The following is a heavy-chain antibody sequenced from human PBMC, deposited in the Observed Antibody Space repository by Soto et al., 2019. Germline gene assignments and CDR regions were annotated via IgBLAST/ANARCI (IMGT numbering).Heavy chain of an antibody. V-gene: IGHV2-26*01. CDR2: IFSDDDK. CDR3: ARIPGKWLSDYYYFGMDV. Sequence: SGPTLVNPTETLTLTCTVSGFSLTIPRLGVSWVRQPPGKALEWLAHIFSDDDKSYSTSLQSRLTISQDTSKSQVVLPMTNMGPADTATYYCARIPGKWLSDYYYFGMDVWGQGTTVTVSS. D-gene: IGHD1-1*01. CDR1: GFSLTIPRLG. J-gene: IGHJ6*02.